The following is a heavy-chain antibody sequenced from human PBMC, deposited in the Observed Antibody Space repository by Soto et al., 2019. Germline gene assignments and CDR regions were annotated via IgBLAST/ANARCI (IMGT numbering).Heavy chain of an antibody. CDR3: ARLRGLDIVVVPAAVYYYYYYMDV. CDR2: MKPKSDNT. V-gene: IGHV1-8*01. CDR1: GYTFTSYD. J-gene: IGHJ6*03. D-gene: IGHD2-2*01. Sequence: ASVKVSCKASGYTFTSYDINWVRQATGQGQERMGWMKPKSDNTGYAQKFQGRVTMTRNTSISTAYLELSSLRSEDTAVYYCARLRGLDIVVVPAAVYYYYYYMDVWGKGTTVTVSS.